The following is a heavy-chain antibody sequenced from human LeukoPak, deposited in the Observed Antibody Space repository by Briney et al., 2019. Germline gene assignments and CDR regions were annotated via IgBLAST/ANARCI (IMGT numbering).Heavy chain of an antibody. D-gene: IGHD3-10*01. CDR1: GGSISSSSYY. J-gene: IGHJ4*02. Sequence: PSETLSLTCTVSGGSISSSSYYWGWIRQPPGKGLEWIGSIYYSGSTYYNPSLKSRVTISVDTSKNQFSLKLSSVTAADTAVYYCARGQESYGSGSYFGYWGQGTLVTVSS. CDR2: IYYSGST. V-gene: IGHV4-39*07. CDR3: ARGQESYGSGSYFGY.